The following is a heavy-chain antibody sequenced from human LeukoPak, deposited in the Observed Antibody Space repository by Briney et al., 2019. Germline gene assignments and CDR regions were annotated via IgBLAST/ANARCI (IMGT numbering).Heavy chain of an antibody. V-gene: IGHV4-39*02. J-gene: IGHJ4*02. CDR3: ARDLQDYFDY. Sequence: PSETLSLTCTVSGGSISSSSYYWGWIRQPPGKGLEWIGSIYYSGSTYYNPSLKSRVTISVDTSKNQFSLKLSSVTAADTAVYYCARDLQDYFDYWGQGTLVTVSS. CDR1: GGSISSSSYY. CDR2: IYYSGST. D-gene: IGHD4-11*01.